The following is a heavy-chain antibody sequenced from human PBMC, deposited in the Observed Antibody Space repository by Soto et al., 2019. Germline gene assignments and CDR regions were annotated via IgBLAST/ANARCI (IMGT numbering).Heavy chain of an antibody. Sequence: PSETLSLTCTVSGGSISSYYWSWIRQPPGKGLEWIVYIYYSGSTNYNPSLKSRVTISVDTSKNQFSLKLSSVTAADTAVYYCARSSGDSSGYSSDYGGQGTLVTVSS. CDR1: GGSISSYY. CDR3: ARSSGDSSGYSSDY. V-gene: IGHV4-59*01. CDR2: IYYSGST. J-gene: IGHJ4*02. D-gene: IGHD3-22*01.